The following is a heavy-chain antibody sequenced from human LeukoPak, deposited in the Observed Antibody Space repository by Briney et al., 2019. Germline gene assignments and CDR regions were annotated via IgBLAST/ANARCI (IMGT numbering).Heavy chain of an antibody. CDR1: GGSISSGGYY. CDR2: IYYSGST. D-gene: IGHD4-17*01. Sequence: SETLSLTCTVSGGSISSGGYYWSWIRQHPGKGLEWIGYIYYSGSTNYNPSLKSRVTISVDKSKNQFPLKLSSVTAADTAVYYCASYGDYDPGTFDIWGQGTMVTVSS. CDR3: ASYGDYDPGTFDI. V-gene: IGHV4-31*03. J-gene: IGHJ3*02.